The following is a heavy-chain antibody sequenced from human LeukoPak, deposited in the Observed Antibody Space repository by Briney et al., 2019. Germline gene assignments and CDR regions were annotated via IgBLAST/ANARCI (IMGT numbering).Heavy chain of an antibody. CDR1: GFTFSSYS. V-gene: IGHV3-48*01. J-gene: IGHJ6*03. Sequence: GGSLRLSCAASGFTFSSYSMNWVRQAPGKGLEWVSYISSSSSTIYYADSVKGRFTISRDNAKNSLYLQMNSLRAEDTAVYYCASYYEVGYYMDVWGKGTTVTVSS. CDR2: ISSSSSTI. CDR3: ASYYEVGYYMDV. D-gene: IGHD3-22*01.